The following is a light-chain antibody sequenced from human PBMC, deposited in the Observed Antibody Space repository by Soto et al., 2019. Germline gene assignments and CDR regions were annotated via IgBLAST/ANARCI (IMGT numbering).Light chain of an antibody. J-gene: IGKJ2*01. Sequence: DIQMTQSPSTLSASVGDRVIITCRASQSISPWLAWYQQIPGKTPKLLIYDASSLESGVPSRFSGSGSGADFSLTISSLQPDDFATYYCQQYNGYPYTFGQGTKLEIK. CDR3: QQYNGYPYT. CDR2: DAS. CDR1: QSISPW. V-gene: IGKV1-5*01.